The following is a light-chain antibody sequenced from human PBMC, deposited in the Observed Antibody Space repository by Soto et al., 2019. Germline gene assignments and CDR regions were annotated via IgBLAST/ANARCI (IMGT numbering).Light chain of an antibody. Sequence: EIVLTQSPGTLPLSPGERATLSCRASQSVSSNYLAWYQQKPGQAPRLLIYAASNRITGIPDRFSGSGSGTDFTLTISRLEPEDFAVYHCQQYGSPPRTFGQGTKVEIK. CDR2: AAS. V-gene: IGKV3-20*01. CDR1: QSVSSNY. CDR3: QQYGSPPRT. J-gene: IGKJ1*01.